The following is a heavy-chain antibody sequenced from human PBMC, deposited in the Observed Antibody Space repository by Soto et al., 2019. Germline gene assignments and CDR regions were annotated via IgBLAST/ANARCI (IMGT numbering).Heavy chain of an antibody. CDR1: GGSISSSD. CDR2: ICYSERT. V-gene: IGHV4-59*12. J-gene: IGHJ4*02. CDR3: ARERYSCSSCYFDY. Sequence: SETLSLTCAGSGGSISSSDWSWMRQPPGKGLEWIGYICYSERTNYNPSLKSRVTISVDTSKNQVSLKLSSVTAADTAVYYCARERYSCSSCYFDYWGQGTLVTVSS. D-gene: IGHD6-6*01.